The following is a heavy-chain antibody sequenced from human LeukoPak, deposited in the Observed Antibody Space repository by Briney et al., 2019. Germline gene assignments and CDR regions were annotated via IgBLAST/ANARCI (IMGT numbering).Heavy chain of an antibody. D-gene: IGHD1-1*01. CDR2: INNSGDNT. Sequence: GGSLKLSCAASGFTLSSYAMNWVRQAPGKGLEWVSVINNSGDNTFYADSVKGRFTISRDNSKNTLYLQMSSLRGEDTAVYYCARSLKWNLVGFDYWGQGTLVTVSS. CDR3: ARSLKWNLVGFDY. J-gene: IGHJ4*02. V-gene: IGHV3-23*01. CDR1: GFTLSSYA.